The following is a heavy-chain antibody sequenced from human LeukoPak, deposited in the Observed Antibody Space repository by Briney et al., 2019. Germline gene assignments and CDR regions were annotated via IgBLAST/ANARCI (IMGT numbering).Heavy chain of an antibody. J-gene: IGHJ4*02. D-gene: IGHD7-27*01. CDR1: AYTFTSYG. Sequence: WASVKVSCKDSAYTFTSYGISWVRQAPGQGLEWMGWISAYNGNTNYSKKLQGRVTMTTDKSTSTASMELRSLRSDDTAVYYCARVFRLSGVFSLKKYYFDYWGQGTLVTVSS. CDR2: ISAYNGNT. V-gene: IGHV1-18*01. CDR3: ARVFRLSGVFSLKKYYFDY.